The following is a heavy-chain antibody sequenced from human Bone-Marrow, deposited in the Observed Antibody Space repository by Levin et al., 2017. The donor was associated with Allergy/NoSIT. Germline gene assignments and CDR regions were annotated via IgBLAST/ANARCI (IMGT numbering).Heavy chain of an antibody. CDR3: ARGPGNGDYVGYFDY. J-gene: IGHJ4*02. CDR2: ISSSGSTI. Sequence: SCAASGFTFSSYEMNWVRQAPGKGLEWVSYISSSGSTIYYADSVKGRFTISRDNAKNSLYLQMNSLRAEDTAVYYCARGPGNGDYVGYFDYWGQGTLVTVSS. CDR1: GFTFSSYE. V-gene: IGHV3-48*03. D-gene: IGHD4-17*01.